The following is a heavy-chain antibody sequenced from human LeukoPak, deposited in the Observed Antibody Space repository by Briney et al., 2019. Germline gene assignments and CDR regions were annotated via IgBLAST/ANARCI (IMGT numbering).Heavy chain of an antibody. J-gene: IGHJ1*01. CDR1: GGTFSSYA. CDR3: ARGAFGFGELFGH. V-gene: IGHV1-69*01. D-gene: IGHD3-10*01. Sequence: GASVKVSCKASGGTFSSYAISWVRQAPGQGLEWMGGIIPMFSTPNYAQKFQGRVTITADESTNIVYMELSSLRFEDTAVYYCARGAFGFGELFGHWGQGTLVTVSS. CDR2: IIPMFSTP.